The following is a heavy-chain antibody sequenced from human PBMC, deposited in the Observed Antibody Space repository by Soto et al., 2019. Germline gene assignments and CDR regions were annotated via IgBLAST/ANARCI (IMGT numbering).Heavy chain of an antibody. CDR3: ANTLGVRGGNYYYGMDV. CDR2: ISGSGGST. Sequence: WGSLVLCCASSGFTFSIYAMSWVRQAPGKGLDWVSAISGSGGSTYYADSVKGRFTISRDNSKNTLYLQMNSLRAEDTAVYYCANTLGVRGGNYYYGMDVWGQGTPVTVSS. CDR1: GFTFSIYA. D-gene: IGHD3-10*01. V-gene: IGHV3-23*01. J-gene: IGHJ6*01.